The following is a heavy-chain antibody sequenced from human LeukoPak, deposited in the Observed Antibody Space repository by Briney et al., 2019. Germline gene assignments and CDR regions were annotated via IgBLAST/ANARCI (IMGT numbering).Heavy chain of an antibody. J-gene: IGHJ4*02. Sequence: GGYLRLSCEASGFTFSSYWMHWVRQVPGKGLEWVSSISSSSNYIYYADSLKGRFTISRDNAKNSLYLQMNSLRAEDTAVYYCARETYCTSTTCPIGDHFDYWGQGTLVTVSS. CDR3: ARETYCTSTTCPIGDHFDY. V-gene: IGHV3-21*01. CDR2: ISSSSNYI. D-gene: IGHD2-2*01. CDR1: GFTFSSYW.